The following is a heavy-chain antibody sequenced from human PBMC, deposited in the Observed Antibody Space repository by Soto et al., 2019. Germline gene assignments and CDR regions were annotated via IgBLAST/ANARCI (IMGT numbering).Heavy chain of an antibody. Sequence: EVHLVESGGGLVQTGGSLRLSCAISESTVSRDWMNWVRQLPGKGLDGVAHPNQVGSLKYYLDSVKGRFTISRDNAKKSLYLQMNSLRAGDTAMYYCSGGVGDAFWGQGTLVPVSS. CDR2: PNQVGSLK. V-gene: IGHV3-7*01. CDR1: ESTVSRDW. J-gene: IGHJ4*02. D-gene: IGHD1-26*01. CDR3: SGGVGDAF.